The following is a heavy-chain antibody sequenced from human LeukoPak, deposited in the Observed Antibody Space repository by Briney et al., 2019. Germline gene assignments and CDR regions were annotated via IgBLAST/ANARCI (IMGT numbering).Heavy chain of an antibody. V-gene: IGHV3-23*01. J-gene: IGHJ2*01. CDR1: GFTFSVYA. CDR3: ASAYCVSTSCIYWYFDL. CDR2: ISATGDST. D-gene: IGHD2-2*01. Sequence: GGSLRLSCAASGFTFSVYAMSWVRQAPGKGLEWVSAISATGDSTYYADSVKGRFTVSRDNSKNTLYLQMSSLRADDTAVYYCASAYCVSTSCIYWYFDLWGRGTLVTVSS.